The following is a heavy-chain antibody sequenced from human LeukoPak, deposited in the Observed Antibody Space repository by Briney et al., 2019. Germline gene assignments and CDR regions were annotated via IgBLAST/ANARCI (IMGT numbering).Heavy chain of an antibody. Sequence: GGSLRLSCAASGFTVSSNYMSWVRQAPGKGLKWVSVIYSGGSTYYADSVKGRFTISRHNSKNTLYLQMNSLRAEDTAVYYCARVGRLWFGELALRPPNYYGMDVWGQGTTVTVSS. CDR3: ARVGRLWFGELALRPPNYYGMDV. D-gene: IGHD3-10*01. V-gene: IGHV3-53*04. CDR2: IYSGGST. J-gene: IGHJ6*02. CDR1: GFTVSSNY.